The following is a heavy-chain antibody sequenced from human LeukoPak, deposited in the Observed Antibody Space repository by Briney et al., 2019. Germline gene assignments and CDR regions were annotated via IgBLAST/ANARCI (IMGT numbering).Heavy chain of an antibody. CDR3: AIGYHGTFEY. CDR1: GGSISSSSYY. D-gene: IGHD1-14*01. Sequence: SETLSLTCTVSGGSISSSSYYWGWIRQPPGKGLEWIGSIYYSGSTYYNPSLKSRVTISVDTSKNQFSLKLSSVTAADTAVYYCAIGYHGTFEYWGQGTLVTVSS. V-gene: IGHV4-39*01. J-gene: IGHJ4*02. CDR2: IYYSGST.